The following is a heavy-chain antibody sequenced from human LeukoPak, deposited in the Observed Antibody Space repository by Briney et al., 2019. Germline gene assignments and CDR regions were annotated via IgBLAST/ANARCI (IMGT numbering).Heavy chain of an antibody. V-gene: IGHV1-18*01. J-gene: IGHJ4*02. CDR2: ISTYNGNT. CDR1: GYTFTTYG. Sequence: GASVKVSCKASGYTFTTYGITWVRQAPGQGLEWLGWISTYNGNTNYAQKFQGRVTLTTDTSASIAYLELRSLRSDDTALYYCAREVPYDSSRYYQPFDYWGQGTLVTVSS. D-gene: IGHD3-22*01. CDR3: AREVPYDSSRYYQPFDY.